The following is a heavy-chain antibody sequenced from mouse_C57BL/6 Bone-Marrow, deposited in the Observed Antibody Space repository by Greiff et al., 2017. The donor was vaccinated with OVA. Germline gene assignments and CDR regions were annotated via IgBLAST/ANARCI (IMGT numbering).Heavy chain of an antibody. CDR1: GYTFTDYY. Sequence: EVQLQQSGPVLVKPGASVKMSCKASGYTFTDYYMNWVKQSHGKSLEWIGVINPYNGGTSYNQKFKGKATLTVDKSSSTAYMELNSLTSEDSAVYYCARRGSSRGGDYWGQGTTLTVSS. J-gene: IGHJ2*01. V-gene: IGHV1-19*01. D-gene: IGHD1-1*01. CDR2: INPYNGGT. CDR3: ARRGSSRGGDY.